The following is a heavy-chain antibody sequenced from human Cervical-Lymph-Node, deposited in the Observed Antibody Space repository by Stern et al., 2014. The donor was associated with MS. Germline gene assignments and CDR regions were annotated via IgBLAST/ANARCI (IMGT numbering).Heavy chain of an antibody. V-gene: IGHV4-59*01. CDR3: ARAGPYDYIWGNLRHRAFYFDS. J-gene: IGHJ4*02. CDR1: SGSTGNKY. D-gene: IGHD3-16*01. CDR2: LYYSGST. Sequence: QLQLQESGPGLVKPSETLSLMCNVSSGSTGNKYWSWIRQPPGKGLEWIGHLYYSGSTNYNPSLKSRVTISLDTSENQFSLKLSSVTAADTAVYYCARAGPYDYIWGNLRHRAFYFDSWGQGVLVTVSS.